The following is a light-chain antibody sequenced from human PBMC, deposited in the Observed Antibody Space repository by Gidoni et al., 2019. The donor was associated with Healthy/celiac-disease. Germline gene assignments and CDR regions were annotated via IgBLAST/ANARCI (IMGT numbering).Light chain of an antibody. J-gene: IGLJ1*01. CDR3: CSYAGSYTGV. V-gene: IGLV2-11*01. Sequence: QSALTQPRPVSGSPGQSVTISCTGTSSDVGGYNYVSWYQQHPGKAPKLMIYDVSKRPSGVSDRFSVSKSGNTASLTISGLQAEDEADYYCCSYAGSYTGVFGTGTKVTVL. CDR2: DVS. CDR1: SSDVGGYNY.